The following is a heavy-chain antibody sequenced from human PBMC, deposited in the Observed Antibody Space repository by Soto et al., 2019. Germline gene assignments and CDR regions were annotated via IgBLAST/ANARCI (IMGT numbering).Heavy chain of an antibody. CDR1: GFAFSSYS. CDR3: ARGKRVNGYYYGMDV. J-gene: IGHJ6*02. Sequence: PGGSLRLSCAASGFAFSSYSMNWVRQAPGKGLEWVSSISSSSSYIYYADSVKGRFTISRDNAKNSLYLQMNSLRAEDTAVYYCARGKRVNGYYYGMDVWGQGTTVTVS. V-gene: IGHV3-21*01. CDR2: ISSSSSYI. D-gene: IGHD2-8*01.